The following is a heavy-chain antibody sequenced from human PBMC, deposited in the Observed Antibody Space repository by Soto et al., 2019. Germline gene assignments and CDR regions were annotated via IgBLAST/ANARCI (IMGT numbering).Heavy chain of an antibody. J-gene: IGHJ4*02. CDR2: INPKTGDT. Sequence: QAQLVQSGAEVKKPGASVKVSCKTSGYTFTAYYIHWVRQAPGQGLEWVGWINPKTGDTKYAQKFQGRVTITGDTSITTAYMELGRLRSDDTAVYYCARQLAYCGGDCYTEPIDYWGQGTLVTVSS. CDR3: ARQLAYCGGDCYTEPIDY. V-gene: IGHV1-2*02. CDR1: GYTFTAYY. D-gene: IGHD2-21*02.